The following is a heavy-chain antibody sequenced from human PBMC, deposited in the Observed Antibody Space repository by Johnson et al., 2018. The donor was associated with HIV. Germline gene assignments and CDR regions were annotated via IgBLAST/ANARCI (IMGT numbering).Heavy chain of an antibody. CDR1: GLTSSRLG. CDR2: IFSGGST. Sequence: QVQLVESGGVVVQPGRSLRLSCASSGLTSSRLGIHWVRHAPDKGLALVPVIFSGGSTYYADSVTGRFTISRDNSKNTLYLQMNSLRAEDTAVYYCARDIPQADAFDIWGQGTMVTVSS. J-gene: IGHJ3*02. D-gene: IGHD2-2*02. V-gene: IGHV3-NL1*01. CDR3: ARDIPQADAFDI.